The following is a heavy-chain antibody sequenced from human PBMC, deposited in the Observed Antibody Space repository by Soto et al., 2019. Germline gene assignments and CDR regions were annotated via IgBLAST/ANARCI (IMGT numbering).Heavy chain of an antibody. V-gene: IGHV1-46*01. CDR1: GYNFIAYY. CDR2: INPSSGAT. CDR3: AKYCGGDCRQFDA. Sequence: ASVKVSCKTSGYNFIAYYIYWVRQAPGQGPEWMGMINPSSGATNIAQKFQGRITVTSDSSTNTAYLQLSSLRSEDAAVYYCAKYCGGDCRQFDAWGQGTRVTVSS. J-gene: IGHJ4*02. D-gene: IGHD2-21*02.